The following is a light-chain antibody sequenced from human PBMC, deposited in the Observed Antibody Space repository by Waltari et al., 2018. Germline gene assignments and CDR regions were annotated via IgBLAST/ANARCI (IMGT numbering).Light chain of an antibody. J-gene: IGLJ2*01. CDR3: CSYAGGDTVV. V-gene: IGLV2-11*01. CDR2: EVT. CDR1: SRDVGGYKY. Sequence: QSALTHPRSVSGSPGQSVTISCTGTSRDVGGYKYVSWYQKHPGKAPKLMISEVTERPSGVPDRFSGSKSGNAASLTISGLQAEDEGDYYCCSYAGGDTVVFGGGTKLTVL.